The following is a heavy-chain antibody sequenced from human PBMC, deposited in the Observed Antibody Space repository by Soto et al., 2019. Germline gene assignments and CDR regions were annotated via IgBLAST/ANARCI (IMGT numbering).Heavy chain of an antibody. CDR2: IYYSGST. Sequence: SETLSLTCTVSGGSISSYYWSWIRQPPGKGLEWIGYIYYSGSTNYNPSLKSRGTISVDTSKNQFSLKLSSVTAAATAVYYCARQPQGIAVVRTSSDYYYYYYMDVWGKGTTVTVSS. D-gene: IGHD6-19*01. CDR3: ARQPQGIAVVRTSSDYYYYYYMDV. V-gene: IGHV4-59*01. CDR1: GGSISSYY. J-gene: IGHJ6*03.